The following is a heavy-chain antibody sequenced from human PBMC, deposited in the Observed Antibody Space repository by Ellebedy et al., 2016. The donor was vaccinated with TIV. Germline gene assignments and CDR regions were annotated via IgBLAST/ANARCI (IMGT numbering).Heavy chain of an antibody. CDR3: AGSVGYQLVSKWFNP. V-gene: IGHV3-9*01. CDR1: GFTFDDYA. J-gene: IGHJ5*02. Sequence: GGSLRLXXAASGFTFDDYAMHWVRQAPGKGLEWVSGISWNSGKIGYVDSVRVRFTISRDNAKNSLYLQMNRLRAEDTALYYCAGSVGYQLVSKWFNPWGQGTLVTVSS. D-gene: IGHD2-2*01. CDR2: ISWNSGKI.